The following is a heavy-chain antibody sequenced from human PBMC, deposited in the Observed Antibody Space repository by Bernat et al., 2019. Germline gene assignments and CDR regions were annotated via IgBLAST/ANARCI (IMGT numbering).Heavy chain of an antibody. CDR1: GGSISSSNW. Sequence: QVQLQESGPGLVKPSGTLSLTCAVSGGSISSSNWWSWVRQPPGKGLEWIGEIYHSGSTNYNPSLKSRVTISVDTSKNQFSLKLSSVTAADTAVYYCARVQHYYDSSGYYDYWGQGTLVTVSS. J-gene: IGHJ4*02. V-gene: IGHV4-4*02. CDR3: ARVQHYYDSSGYYDY. D-gene: IGHD3-22*01. CDR2: IYHSGST.